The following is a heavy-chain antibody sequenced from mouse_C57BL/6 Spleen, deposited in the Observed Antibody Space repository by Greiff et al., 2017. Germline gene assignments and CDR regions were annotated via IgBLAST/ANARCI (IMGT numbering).Heavy chain of an antibody. CDR3: ARAGNYLYYCDY. Sequence: VQLQQPGAELVRPGSSVKLSCKASGYTFTSYWMHWVKQRPIQGLEGIGNIDPSDSETHYNQKFKDKATLTVDKSSSTAYMQLSSLTSEDSAVYYCARAGNYLYYCDYWGQGTTLTVSS. CDR1: GYTFTSYW. J-gene: IGHJ2*01. V-gene: IGHV1-52*01. D-gene: IGHD2-1*01. CDR2: IDPSDSET.